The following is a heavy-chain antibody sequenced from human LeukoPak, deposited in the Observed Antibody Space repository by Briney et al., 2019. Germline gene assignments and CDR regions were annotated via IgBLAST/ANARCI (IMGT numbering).Heavy chain of an antibody. Sequence: EASVKVSCKASGGTFSSYAISWVRQAPGQGLEWMGGIIPIFGTANYAQKFQGRVTITADKSTSTAYMELSSLRSEDTAVYYCASSMVRGVMSPYYMDVWGKGTTVTVSS. CDR1: GGTFSSYA. CDR2: IIPIFGTA. V-gene: IGHV1-69*06. J-gene: IGHJ6*03. D-gene: IGHD3-10*01. CDR3: ASSMVRGVMSPYYMDV.